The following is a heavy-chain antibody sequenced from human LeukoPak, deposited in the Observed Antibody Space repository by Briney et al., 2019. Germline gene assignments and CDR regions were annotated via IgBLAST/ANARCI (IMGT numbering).Heavy chain of an antibody. CDR2: ISSSSSHI. J-gene: IGHJ4*02. CDR1: GFTSSSYS. V-gene: IGHV3-21*01. D-gene: IGHD4-23*01. Sequence: GGSLRLSCAASGFTSSSYSMNWVRQAPGKGLEWVSSISSSSSHIYYADSVKGRFTISRDNAKNSLYLQMDSLRAEDTAVYYCARGPGTVVIPVWGQGTLVTVSS. CDR3: ARGPGTVVIPV.